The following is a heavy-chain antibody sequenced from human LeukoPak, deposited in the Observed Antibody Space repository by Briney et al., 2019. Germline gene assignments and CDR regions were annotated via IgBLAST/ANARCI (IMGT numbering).Heavy chain of an antibody. D-gene: IGHD5-18*01. CDR3: ARVGAGDTAMVHGDY. CDR1: GYTFTGYY. CDR2: INPNSGGT. Sequence: ASVKVSCKASGYTFTGYYMHWVRQAPGQGLEWMGWINPNSGGTNYAQKFQGRVTMTRDTSISTAYMELSRLRSDGTAVYYCARVGAGDTAMVHGDYWGQGTLVTVSS. V-gene: IGHV1-2*02. J-gene: IGHJ4*02.